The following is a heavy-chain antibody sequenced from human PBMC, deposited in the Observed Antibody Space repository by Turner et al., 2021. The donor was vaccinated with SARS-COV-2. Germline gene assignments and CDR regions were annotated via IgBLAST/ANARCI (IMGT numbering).Heavy chain of an antibody. CDR1: GFRFSSYE. CDR3: ARVVAVAATPANIDY. Sequence: EGQLVESGGGVVQPGGSLRLSRAASGFRFSSYEMNWVRPAPGKGLEWGSDISRSGSTVDHADSGKGRFTIARDNARNSLFLQMNSLRAEDTAVYYCARVVAVAATPANIDYWGQGTLVTVSS. CDR2: ISRSGSTV. V-gene: IGHV3-48*03. D-gene: IGHD6-19*01. J-gene: IGHJ4*02.